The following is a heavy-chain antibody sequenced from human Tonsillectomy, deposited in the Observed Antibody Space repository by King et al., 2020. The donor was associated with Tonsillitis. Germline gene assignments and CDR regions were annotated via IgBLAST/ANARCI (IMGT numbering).Heavy chain of an antibody. CDR1: GYIFTNYW. CDR3: ARLHSNGWYYFDY. CDR2: IYPGDSDT. V-gene: IGHV5-51*03. D-gene: IGHD6-19*01. J-gene: IGHJ4*02. Sequence: VQLVQSGAEVKKPGESLKISCKASGYIFTNYWIGWVRQMPGKGLEWMGIIYPGDSDTRYRPSFQGQVTISVDKSISTALLQWSGLRASDTAMYYCARLHSNGWYYFDYWGQGTLVTVSS.